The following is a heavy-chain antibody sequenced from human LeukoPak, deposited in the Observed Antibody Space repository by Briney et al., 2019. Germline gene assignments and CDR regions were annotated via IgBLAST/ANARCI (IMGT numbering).Heavy chain of an antibody. V-gene: IGHV1-18*04. CDR2: ISAYNGNT. Sequence: ASVKVSCKASGYTFTSYGISCVRQAPGQGLEWMGWISAYNGNTNYAQKLQGRVTMTTDTSTSTAYMELRSLRSDDTTVYYCARVPVVPAAGDYWGQGTLVTVSS. CDR3: ARVPVVPAAGDY. D-gene: IGHD2-2*01. CDR1: GYTFTSYG. J-gene: IGHJ4*02.